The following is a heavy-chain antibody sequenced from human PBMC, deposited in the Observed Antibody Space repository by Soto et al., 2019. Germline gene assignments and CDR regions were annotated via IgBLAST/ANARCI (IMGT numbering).Heavy chain of an antibody. CDR3: ARGYSSGGHAFDI. CDR1: GFTFSSYS. J-gene: IGHJ3*02. CDR2: ISSSSSYI. D-gene: IGHD6-19*01. Sequence: GGSLRLSXAASGFTFSSYSMNWVRQAPGKGLEWVSSISSSSSYIYYADSVKGRFTISRDNAKNSLYLQMNSLRAEDTAVYYCARGYSSGGHAFDIWGQGTMVTVSS. V-gene: IGHV3-21*01.